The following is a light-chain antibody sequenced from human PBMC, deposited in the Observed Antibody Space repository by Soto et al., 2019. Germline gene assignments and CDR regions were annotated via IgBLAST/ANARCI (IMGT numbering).Light chain of an antibody. Sequence: QSVLTQPPSASGNPGQRVTISCSGSSSNIGSDYVYWYQQFPGTAPKLLIYRNNQRPSGVPDRFSGSKSGTSASLAISGLRSEDEADYYCAAWDDSLSGYVFGTGTRSPS. J-gene: IGLJ1*01. CDR1: SSNIGSDY. CDR3: AAWDDSLSGYV. CDR2: RNN. V-gene: IGLV1-47*01.